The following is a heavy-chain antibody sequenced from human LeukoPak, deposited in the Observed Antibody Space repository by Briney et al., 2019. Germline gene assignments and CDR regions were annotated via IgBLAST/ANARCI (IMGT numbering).Heavy chain of an antibody. V-gene: IGHV3-74*01. Sequence: GGSLRLPYAASGFTFRSYWMHWVRQAPGKGLVWVSRVNSGGGGTTYADSVKGRFTISRDNAKNSLYLQMTSLRAEDTAFYYCARGTETYYDSSAYYSYWGQGTLVTVSS. CDR2: VNSGGGGT. D-gene: IGHD3-22*01. J-gene: IGHJ4*02. CDR1: GFTFRSYW. CDR3: ARGTETYYDSSAYYSY.